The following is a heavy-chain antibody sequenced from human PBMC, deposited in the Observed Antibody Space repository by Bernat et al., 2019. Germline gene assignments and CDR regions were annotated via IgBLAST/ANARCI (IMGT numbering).Heavy chain of an antibody. D-gene: IGHD6-13*01. CDR3: ARPIRSSSWYPPYYGMDV. CDR2: IWYDGSNK. J-gene: IGHJ6*02. Sequence: QVQLVESGGGVVQPGRSLRLSCAASGFTISSYGMHWVRQAPGKGLEWVAVIWYDGSNKYYADSVKGRFTISRDNSKNTLYLQMNSLRAEDTAVYYCARPIRSSSWYPPYYGMDVWGQGTTVTVSS. CDR1: GFTISSYG. V-gene: IGHV3-33*01.